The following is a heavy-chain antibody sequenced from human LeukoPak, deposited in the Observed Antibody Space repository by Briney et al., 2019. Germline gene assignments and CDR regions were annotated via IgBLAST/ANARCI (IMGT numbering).Heavy chain of an antibody. J-gene: IGHJ6*03. Sequence: GGSLRLSCAASGFTFSDYYMGWIRQAPGKGLEWVSYISDNGRNIYHADSVKGRFTISRDNAKNSLYLQMNRLRAEDTAVYYCARAGYCSSTSCLYYYYYYMDVWGKGTTVTVSS. D-gene: IGHD2-2*01. CDR2: ISDNGRNI. CDR1: GFTFSDYY. CDR3: ARAGYCSSTSCLYYYYYYMDV. V-gene: IGHV3-11*01.